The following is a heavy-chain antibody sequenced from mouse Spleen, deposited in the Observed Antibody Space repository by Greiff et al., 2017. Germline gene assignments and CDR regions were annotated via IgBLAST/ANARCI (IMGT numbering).Heavy chain of an antibody. CDR2: IHPNSGST. D-gene: IGHD4-1*01. J-gene: IGHJ3*01. CDR1: GYTFTSYW. CDR3: ARGGVANWDTWFAY. V-gene: IGHV1-64*01. Sequence: QVQLQQPGAELVKPGASVKLSCKASGYTFTSYWMHWVKQRPGQGLEWIGMIHPNSGSTNYNEKFKSKATLTVDKSSSTAYMQLSSLTSEDSAVYYCARGGVANWDTWFAYWGQGTLVTVSA.